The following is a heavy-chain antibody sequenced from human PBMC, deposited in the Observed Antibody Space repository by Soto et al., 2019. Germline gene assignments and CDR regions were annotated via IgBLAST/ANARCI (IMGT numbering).Heavy chain of an antibody. CDR2: MNPNSGNT. Sequence: ASVKVSCKASGYTITSYDINCVRQATEQGLEWMGWMNPNSGNTGYAQKFQGRVTMTRNTSISTAYMELSSLRSEDTAVYYCARPIRITMVRGVYYMDVWGKGTTVTVSS. CDR3: ARPIRITMVRGVYYMDV. V-gene: IGHV1-8*01. J-gene: IGHJ6*03. CDR1: GYTITSYD. D-gene: IGHD3-10*01.